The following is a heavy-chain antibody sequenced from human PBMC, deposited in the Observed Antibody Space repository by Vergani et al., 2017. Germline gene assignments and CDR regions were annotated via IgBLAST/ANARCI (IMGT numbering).Heavy chain of an antibody. J-gene: IGHJ4*02. CDR2: ISGSGGFT. Sequence: EVHLVESGGGLVQPGRSLRLSCSGSGFTLGDYAMTWVRQAPGKGLEWVSGISGSGGFTYYADSVKGRFTISRDNSKNTMFLQMNNLRAEDTAVYYCAKDNVTGYYDSSGYCDYWGQGTLVTVSS. D-gene: IGHD3-22*01. V-gene: IGHV3-23*04. CDR3: AKDNVTGYYDSSGYCDY. CDR1: GFTLGDYA.